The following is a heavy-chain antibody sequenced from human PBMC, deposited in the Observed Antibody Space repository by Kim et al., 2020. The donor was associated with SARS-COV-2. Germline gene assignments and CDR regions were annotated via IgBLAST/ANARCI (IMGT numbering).Heavy chain of an antibody. J-gene: IGHJ4*02. V-gene: IGHV3-7*04. Sequence: KGRFTISRDNAKNSLHLQMNSLRAEDTAVYYCARARARITIFGVVPPGFDYWGQGTLVTVSS. CDR3: ARARARITIFGVVPPGFDY. D-gene: IGHD3-3*01.